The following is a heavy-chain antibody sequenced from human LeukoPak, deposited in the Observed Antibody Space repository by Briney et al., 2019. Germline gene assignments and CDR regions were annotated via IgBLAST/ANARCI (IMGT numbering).Heavy chain of an antibody. V-gene: IGHV3-21*01. J-gene: IGHJ3*02. CDR2: ISSSSSYI. D-gene: IGHD2-15*01. CDR1: GFTFSIYS. CDR3: ARDATHDAFDI. Sequence: GGSLRLSCAASGFTFSIYSMNWVRQAPGKGLEWVSSISSSSSYIYYADSVKGRFTISRDNAKNSLYLQMNSLRAEDTAVYYCARDATHDAFDIWGQGTMVTVSS.